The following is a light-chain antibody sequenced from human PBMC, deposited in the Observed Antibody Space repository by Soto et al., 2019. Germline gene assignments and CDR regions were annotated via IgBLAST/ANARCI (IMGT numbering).Light chain of an antibody. V-gene: IGKV3-20*01. Sequence: DIVLTQSPGTLSLSPGERAILSCRGSQSVATQFFTWSQQRPGQAPRVLIYGTSTRATGIPDRFSGSGSGTDFTLTISRLEPEDFAVYYCQQYTSSSGYTFGQGTKLEIK. CDR3: QQYTSSSGYT. CDR2: GTS. J-gene: IGKJ2*01. CDR1: QSVATQF.